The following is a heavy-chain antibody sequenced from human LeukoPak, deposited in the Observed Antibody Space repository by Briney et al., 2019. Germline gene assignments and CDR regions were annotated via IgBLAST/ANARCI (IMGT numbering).Heavy chain of an antibody. D-gene: IGHD1-26*01. Sequence: QTGGSLRLSCAASGFTFSSYAMSWVRQAPGKGLEWVSAISGSGGSTYCADSVKGRFTISRGNSKNTLYLQMNSLRAEDTAVYYCAKDSGSYYAGGYFQHWGQGTLVTVSS. CDR2: ISGSGGST. V-gene: IGHV3-23*01. CDR1: GFTFSSYA. CDR3: AKDSGSYYAGGYFQH. J-gene: IGHJ1*01.